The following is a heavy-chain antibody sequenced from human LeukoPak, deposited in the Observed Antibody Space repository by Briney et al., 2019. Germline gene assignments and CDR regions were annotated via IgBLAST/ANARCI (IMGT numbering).Heavy chain of an antibody. CDR1: GFTFSSYS. J-gene: IGHJ4*02. Sequence: GGSLRLSSAASGFTFSSYSMNWVRQAPGKGLEWVSSISSSSSYIYYADSVKGRFTISRDNAKNSLYLQMNSLRAEDTAVYYCARVDSYGSGGFDYWGQGTLVTVSS. CDR3: ARVDSYGSGGFDY. D-gene: IGHD3-10*01. CDR2: ISSSSSYI. V-gene: IGHV3-21*01.